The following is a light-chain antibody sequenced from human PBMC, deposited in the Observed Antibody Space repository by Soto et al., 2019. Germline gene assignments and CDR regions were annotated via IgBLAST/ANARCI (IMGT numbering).Light chain of an antibody. V-gene: IGKV1-5*03. CDR3: QKYNSALS. Sequence: DIQMTQSPSTLSASVGDSVTITCRASQSISSWLAWYQQKPGKAPKLLIYKASSLESGVPSRFSGSGSGTDFTLTISSLQPEDVATYYCQKYNSALSFGQGTRWIS. CDR1: QSISSW. J-gene: IGKJ1*01. CDR2: KAS.